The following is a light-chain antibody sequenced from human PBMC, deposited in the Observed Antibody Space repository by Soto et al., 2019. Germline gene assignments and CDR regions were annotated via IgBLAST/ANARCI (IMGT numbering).Light chain of an antibody. CDR1: RGITNY. V-gene: IGKV1-17*03. CDR2: AAS. Sequence: DIQMTQSPSAMSASVGDRVTITCRASRGITNYVAWFQQKPGQVPKRLIYAASSLQRGVPSRFSGSGSGTEFTLTISSLQPEDFATYYCPQHNTYPHTFGQGTKLEIK. J-gene: IGKJ2*01. CDR3: PQHNTYPHT.